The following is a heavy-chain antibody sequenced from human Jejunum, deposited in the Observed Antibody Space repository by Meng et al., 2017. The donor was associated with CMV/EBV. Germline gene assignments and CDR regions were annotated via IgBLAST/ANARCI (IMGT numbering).Heavy chain of an antibody. D-gene: IGHD3-10*01. CDR3: AKVVRSGDYYYGMDV. J-gene: IGHJ6*02. CDR1: FTFSDYA. CDR2: IRYDRNKK. V-gene: IGHV3-30*02. Sequence: FTFSDYAMHWVRQAPGKGLEWVAFIRYDRNKKFYADSVKGRFTISRDNSNSTLYLQMNSLRAEDTAVYYCAKVVRSGDYYYGMDVWGLGTTVTVSS.